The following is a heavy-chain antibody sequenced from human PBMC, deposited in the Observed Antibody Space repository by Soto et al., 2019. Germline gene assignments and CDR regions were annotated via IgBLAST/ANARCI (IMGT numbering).Heavy chain of an antibody. J-gene: IGHJ6*02. V-gene: IGHV1-3*01. D-gene: IGHD3-3*01. CDR2: INAGDGNT. Sequence: ASVKVSCKASGYTFTSYAMQWVRQAPGQRLEWMGWINAGDGNTKYSQKYQGRVTITRDTSASTAYMDLSSLRSEDTAVYCCARGNYDFWSGYPTNYGMDVWGQGTTVTVSS. CDR1: GYTFTSYA. CDR3: ARGNYDFWSGYPTNYGMDV.